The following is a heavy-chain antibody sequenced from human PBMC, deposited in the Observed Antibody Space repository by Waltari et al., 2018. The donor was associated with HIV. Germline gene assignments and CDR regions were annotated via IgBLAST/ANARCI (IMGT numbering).Heavy chain of an antibody. V-gene: IGHV3-23*01. Sequence: EVQLLESGGGLVQPGGSLRLSCAASGFTFSSYAMSWVSQAPGKGLEWVSAISGRGGSTYYADSVKGRFTISRDNSKNTLYLQMNSLRAEDTAVYYCAKDNGLCSGGSCYPTNFDYWGQGTLVTVSS. D-gene: IGHD2-15*01. J-gene: IGHJ4*02. CDR3: AKDNGLCSGGSCYPTNFDY. CDR2: ISGRGGST. CDR1: GFTFSSYA.